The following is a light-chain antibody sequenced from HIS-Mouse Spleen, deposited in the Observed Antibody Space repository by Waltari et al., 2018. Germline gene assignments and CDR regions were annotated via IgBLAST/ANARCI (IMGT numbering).Light chain of an antibody. J-gene: IGLJ3*02. CDR3: CSYAGS. CDR2: EGS. CDR1: SSDVGGYNL. Sequence: QSALTQPASVSGSPGQSITISCPGTSSDVGGYNLVSWYQQHPGKTPKLMIYEGSKRPSGVSNRFSGSKSGNTASLTISGLQAEDEADYYCCSYAGSFGGGTKLTVL. V-gene: IGLV2-23*01.